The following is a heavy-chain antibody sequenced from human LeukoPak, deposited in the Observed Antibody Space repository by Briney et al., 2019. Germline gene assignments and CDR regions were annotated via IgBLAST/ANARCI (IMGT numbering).Heavy chain of an antibody. J-gene: IGHJ4*02. CDR1: GFTLSSFA. Sequence: GGSLRLSCAASGFTLSSFAMSWVRQAPGKGLEWVSLIGDSGSTTNYSDSVKGRFTISRDSSKNTLYLQMNSLRAEDTAVYYCARADYYDSSGYYSIGNDYWGQGTLVTVSS. CDR3: ARADYYDSSGYYSIGNDY. CDR2: IGDSGSTT. V-gene: IGHV3-23*01. D-gene: IGHD3-22*01.